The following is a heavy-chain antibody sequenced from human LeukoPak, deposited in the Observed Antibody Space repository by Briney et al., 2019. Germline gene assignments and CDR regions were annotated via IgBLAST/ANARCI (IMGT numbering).Heavy chain of an antibody. CDR1: GGTFSSYA. J-gene: IGHJ4*02. CDR3: ARGSSGYYYDLFYYFDY. D-gene: IGHD3-22*01. V-gene: IGHV1-69*06. Sequence: GSSVKVSCKASGGTFSSYAISWVRQAPGQGLEWMGGIIPIFGTANYAQKFQGRVTITADKSTSTAYMELSSLRSEDTAAYYCARGSSGYYYDLFYYFDYWGQGTLVTVSS. CDR2: IIPIFGTA.